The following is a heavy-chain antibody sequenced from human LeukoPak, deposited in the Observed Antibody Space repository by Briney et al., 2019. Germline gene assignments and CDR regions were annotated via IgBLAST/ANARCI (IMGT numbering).Heavy chain of an antibody. Sequence: GGSLRLSCAASGFTFSSYGMHWVRQAPGKGLEWVAVISYDGSSKYYADSVKGRFTISRDNSKNTLYLQMNSLRAEDTTVYYCARAAAGSYGMDVWGKGTTVTVSS. V-gene: IGHV3-30*03. J-gene: IGHJ6*04. CDR3: ARAAAGSYGMDV. CDR1: GFTFSSYG. CDR2: ISYDGSSK. D-gene: IGHD6-13*01.